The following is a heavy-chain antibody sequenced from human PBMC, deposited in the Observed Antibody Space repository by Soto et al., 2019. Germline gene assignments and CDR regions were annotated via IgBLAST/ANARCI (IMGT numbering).Heavy chain of an antibody. CDR2: ISYDGSNK. D-gene: IGHD4-17*01. J-gene: IGHJ4*02. CDR3: ARDGAYGDPYYFDY. Sequence: LRLSCAASGFSFNNYAMYWVRQAPGKGLEWVAFISYDGSNKYYADSVKGRFTISRDNSKNTLYLQMNSLSDEDTAVFYCARDGAYGDPYYFDYWGQGTLVTVSS. CDR1: GFSFNNYA. V-gene: IGHV3-30-3*01.